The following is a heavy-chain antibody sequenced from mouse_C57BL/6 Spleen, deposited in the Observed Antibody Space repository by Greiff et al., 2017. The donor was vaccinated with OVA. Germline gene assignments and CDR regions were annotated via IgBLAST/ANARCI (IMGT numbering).Heavy chain of an antibody. V-gene: IGHV1-53*01. D-gene: IGHD2-3*01. J-gene: IGHJ1*03. CDR1: GYTFTSYW. Sequence: VQLQQPGTELVKPGASVKLSCKASGYTFTSYWMHWVKQRPGQGLEWIGNINPSNGGTNYNEKFKSKATLTVDKSSSTAYMQLSSLTSEDSAVYYCARYDGYYPWYFDVWGTGTTVTVSS. CDR2: INPSNGGT. CDR3: ARYDGYYPWYFDV.